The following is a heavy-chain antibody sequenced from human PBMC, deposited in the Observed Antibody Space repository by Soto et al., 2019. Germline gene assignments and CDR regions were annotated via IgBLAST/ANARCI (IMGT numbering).Heavy chain of an antibody. CDR2: ISGSGGDT. CDR1: GFTFSVYA. J-gene: IGHJ6*03. CDR3: AKGGGSRDYNYMDV. V-gene: IGHV3-23*01. D-gene: IGHD2-15*01. Sequence: GGSLRLSCAASGFTFSVYAMSWVRQAPEKGLEWVSTISGSGGDTYHADSVKGRFTISRDNSKNTLYLQMTTLAVEDTAVYYCAKGGGSRDYNYMDVWGKGTTVTVSS.